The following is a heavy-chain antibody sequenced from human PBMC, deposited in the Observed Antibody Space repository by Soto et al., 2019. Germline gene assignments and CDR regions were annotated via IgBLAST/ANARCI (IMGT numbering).Heavy chain of an antibody. V-gene: IGHV1-69*08. J-gene: IGHJ4*02. CDR2: IIPILAIA. Sequence: QVQLVQSGAEVKKPGSSVKVSCKASGGTFSSYTISWVRQAPGQGLEWMGRIIPILAIANYAQKFQGRVTITADKSTSTAYMELSSLRSEDTAVYYCARDEMAAAGFDYWGQGTLVTVSS. CDR3: ARDEMAAAGFDY. D-gene: IGHD6-13*01. CDR1: GGTFSSYT.